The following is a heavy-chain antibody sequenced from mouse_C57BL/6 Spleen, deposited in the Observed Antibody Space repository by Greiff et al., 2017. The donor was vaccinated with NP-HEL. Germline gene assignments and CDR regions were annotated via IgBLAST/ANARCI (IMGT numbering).Heavy chain of an antibody. Sequence: VQLVESGPGLVQPSQSLSITCTVSGFSFTSYGVHWVRQPPGKGLEWLGVIWSGGSTDYNAAFISRLSISKDNSKSQVFFKMNSLQADDTAIYYCAKKPSYYGSSYGYAMDYWGQGTSVTVSS. V-gene: IGHV2-4*01. CDR2: IWSGGST. D-gene: IGHD1-1*01. CDR3: AKKPSYYGSSYGYAMDY. J-gene: IGHJ4*01. CDR1: GFSFTSYG.